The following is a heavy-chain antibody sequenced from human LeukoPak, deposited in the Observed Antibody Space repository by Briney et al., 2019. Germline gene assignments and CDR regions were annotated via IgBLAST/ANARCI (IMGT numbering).Heavy chain of an antibody. D-gene: IGHD3-16*01. V-gene: IGHV3-23*01. CDR1: GFTFNSYG. CDR3: VKDLGGPMLTFGGQRGYFDY. CDR2: ISGSDAGT. J-gene: IGHJ4*02. Sequence: GGSLRLSCAASGFTFNSYGMSWVRQAPGKGLEWVSAISGSDAGTYYADSVKGRFTISRDYSQSTLSLQMNSLRAEDTAVYYCVKDLGGPMLTFGGQRGYFDYWGQGALVTVSS.